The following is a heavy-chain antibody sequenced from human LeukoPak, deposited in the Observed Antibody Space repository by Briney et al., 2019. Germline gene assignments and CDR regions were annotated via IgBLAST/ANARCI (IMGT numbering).Heavy chain of an antibody. J-gene: IGHJ3*02. Sequence: GGSLRLSCTPSGFTFSGYAMHWVRQAPGKGLGWVAVIWFDGSNTYYADSVKGRFTISRDNSKNTLYMQMNSLRAEDTAVYYCGRGAQSGGYSGPFDIWGQGTMVTVSS. CDR1: GFTFSGYA. V-gene: IGHV3-33*01. D-gene: IGHD1-26*01. CDR2: IWFDGSNT. CDR3: GRGAQSGGYSGPFDI.